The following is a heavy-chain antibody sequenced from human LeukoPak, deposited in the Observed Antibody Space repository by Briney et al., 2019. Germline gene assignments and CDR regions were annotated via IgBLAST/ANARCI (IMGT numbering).Heavy chain of an antibody. Sequence: GGSLRLSCAASGFTFNTYAMTWFRQAPGKGLEWVSSISRNSDSTYYADSVKGRFTISRDNSKNILFLQMNSLRAEDTAFYYCTKSGRSNSWDQFFDSWGQGALVTVSS. J-gene: IGHJ4*02. CDR1: GFTFNTYA. CDR3: TKSGRSNSWDQFFDS. CDR2: ISRNSDST. D-gene: IGHD2-2*01. V-gene: IGHV3-23*01.